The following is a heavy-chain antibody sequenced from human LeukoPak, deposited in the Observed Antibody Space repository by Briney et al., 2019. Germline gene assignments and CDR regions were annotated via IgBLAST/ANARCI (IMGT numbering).Heavy chain of an antibody. CDR2: ISYDGSNK. CDR3: ARSLATSYYYMDV. J-gene: IGHJ6*03. V-gene: IGHV3-30*04. CDR1: GFTSSNYA. D-gene: IGHD5-12*01. Sequence: PGGSLRLSCAASGFTSSNYAMHWVRQAPGKGLEWVAVISYDGSNKYYADSVKGRFTISRNNSKNTLYLQMNSLRAEDTAVYYCARSLATSYYYMDVWGKGTTVTVSS.